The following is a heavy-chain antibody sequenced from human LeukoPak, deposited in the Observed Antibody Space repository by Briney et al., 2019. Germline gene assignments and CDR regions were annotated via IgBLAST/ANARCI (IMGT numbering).Heavy chain of an antibody. D-gene: IGHD3-22*01. CDR3: AKDLYDSSGYYFAYYYYGMDV. CDR2: ISYDGSNK. Sequence: GGSLRLSCAASGFIFRSYGMHWVRQAPGKGLEWVAVISYDGSNKYYADSVKGRFTISRDNSKNTLYLQMNSLRAEDTAVYYCAKDLYDSSGYYFAYYYYGMDVWGQGTTVTVS. CDR1: GFIFRSYG. J-gene: IGHJ6*02. V-gene: IGHV3-30*18.